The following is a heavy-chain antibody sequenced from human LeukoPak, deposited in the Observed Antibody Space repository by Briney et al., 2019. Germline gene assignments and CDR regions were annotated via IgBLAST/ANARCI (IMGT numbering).Heavy chain of an antibody. V-gene: IGHV3-23*01. J-gene: IGHJ4*02. CDR1: GFTFSSYG. Sequence: GGTLRLSCAASGFTFSSYGMSWVRQAPGKGLEWVSAISGSGGSTYYADSVKGRFTISRDNSKNTLYLQMNSLRAEDTAVYYCAKDLVTMVRGGFDYWGQGTLVTVSS. D-gene: IGHD3-10*01. CDR2: ISGSGGST. CDR3: AKDLVTMVRGGFDY.